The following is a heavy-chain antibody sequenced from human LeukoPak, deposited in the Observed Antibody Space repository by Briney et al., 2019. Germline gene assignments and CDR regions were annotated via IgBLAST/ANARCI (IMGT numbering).Heavy chain of an antibody. CDR2: INPNNGAT. Sequence: ASVKVSCKASGYTFTGYYMHWVRQAPGQGLEWMGWINPNNGATKYAQKFQGRVTMSRDTSISTAYMEVSSLRSDDTAVYYCARVASTPYWGQGTLVTVSS. CDR3: ARVASTPY. CDR1: GYTFTGYY. V-gene: IGHV1-2*02. D-gene: IGHD5-24*01. J-gene: IGHJ4*02.